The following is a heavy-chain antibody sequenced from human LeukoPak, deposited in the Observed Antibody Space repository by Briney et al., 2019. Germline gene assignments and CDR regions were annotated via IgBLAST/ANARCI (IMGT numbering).Heavy chain of an antibody. Sequence: GGSLRLSCAASAFTFSNYGIHWVRQAPGKGLEWVAVIRYDETKKYYADSVEGRFTISRDISKNILYLQMNSLRVEDTAVYYCARDGGYYTTAYYMDVWGKGTTVTVSS. D-gene: IGHD3-3*01. CDR3: ARDGGYYTTAYYMDV. CDR2: IRYDETKK. V-gene: IGHV3-30*02. J-gene: IGHJ6*03. CDR1: AFTFSNYG.